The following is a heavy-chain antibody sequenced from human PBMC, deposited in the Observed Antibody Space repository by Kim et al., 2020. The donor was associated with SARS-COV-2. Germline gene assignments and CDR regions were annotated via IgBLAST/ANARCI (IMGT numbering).Heavy chain of an antibody. J-gene: IGHJ6*02. Sequence: SETLSLTCTVSGGSISSSSYYWGWIRQPTGKGLEWIGSIYYSGSTYYNPSLKSRVTISVDTSKNQFSLKLSSVTAADTAVYYCANIVATISYYYGMDVWGQGTTVTVSS. V-gene: IGHV4-39*01. CDR3: ANIVATISYYYGMDV. CDR2: IYYSGST. D-gene: IGHD5-12*01. CDR1: GGSISSSSYY.